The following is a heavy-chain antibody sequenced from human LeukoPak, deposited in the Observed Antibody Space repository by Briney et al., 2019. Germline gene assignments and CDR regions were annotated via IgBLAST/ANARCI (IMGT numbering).Heavy chain of an antibody. CDR2: IRSNGYTT. CDR1: GFTFSNYA. D-gene: IGHD5-24*01. V-gene: IGHV3-64*01. CDR3: ARFDRDGYAFWYFDL. Sequence: GGSLRLSCAASGFTFSNYAMQWVRQAPGKGLEYVAGIRSNGYTTYYANSVKGRFTISRDISKNTLYLQMGSLRVEDMAVYYCARFDRDGYAFWYFDLWGRGTLVTVFS. J-gene: IGHJ2*01.